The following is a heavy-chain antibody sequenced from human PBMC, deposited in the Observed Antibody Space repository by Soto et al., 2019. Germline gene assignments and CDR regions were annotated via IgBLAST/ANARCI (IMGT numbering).Heavy chain of an antibody. D-gene: IGHD3-22*01. Sequence: SETLSLTCSVSGDSISNSRFYWAWIRQPPGEGLEWIGSIYHTGNAYYKPSLKKRVTISVETSKNQFTMKLTSVTAAYAALYYCARDFFDSSDYTTNWFDPWGQGTLVT. CDR3: ARDFFDSSDYTTNWFDP. CDR2: IYHTGNA. J-gene: IGHJ5*02. CDR1: GDSISNSRFY. V-gene: IGHV4-39*01.